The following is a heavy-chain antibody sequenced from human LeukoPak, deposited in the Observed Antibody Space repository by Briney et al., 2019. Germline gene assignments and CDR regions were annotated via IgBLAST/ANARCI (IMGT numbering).Heavy chain of an antibody. J-gene: IGHJ6*03. CDR2: ISGSGGST. D-gene: IGHD1-1*01. CDR3: AKAGGTSFPPGYYYYYMDV. V-gene: IGHV3-23*01. CDR1: GFTFSSYA. Sequence: GGSLRLSRAASGFTFSSYAMSWVRQAPGKGLEWVSAISGSGGSTYYADSVKGRFTISRDNSKNTLYLQMNSLRAEDTAVYYCAKAGGTSFPPGYYYYYMDVWGKGTTVTVSS.